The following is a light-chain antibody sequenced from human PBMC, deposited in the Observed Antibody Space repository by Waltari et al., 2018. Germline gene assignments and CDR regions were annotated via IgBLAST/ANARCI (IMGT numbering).Light chain of an antibody. J-gene: IGKJ1*01. V-gene: IGKV1-5*03. CDR1: QNIGTS. Sequence: DIQMTQSPSTLSAYVGDRVTMTCRATQNIGTSLAWYQQKPGKAPSLLIYKASSLQGDVPSRFSGSGSGTVFTLTISSLQPDDCATYHCLQYDAFTWAFGQGTRVEIK. CDR3: LQYDAFTWA. CDR2: KAS.